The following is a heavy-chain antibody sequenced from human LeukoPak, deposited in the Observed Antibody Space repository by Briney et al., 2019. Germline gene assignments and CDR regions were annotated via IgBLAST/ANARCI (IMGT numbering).Heavy chain of an antibody. J-gene: IGHJ4*02. CDR1: GFTCSSFE. CDR3: AKTGYSSGWYRIWDY. D-gene: IGHD6-19*01. V-gene: IGHV3-23*01. CDR2: ISGSGGSA. Sequence: PGGSLRLSCAASGFTCSSFEMSWVRQAPGKGLEWVSAISGSGGSAYYADSVKGRFTISRDNSRNSLSLQMNSLRAEDTALYYCAKTGYSSGWYRIWDYWGQGTLVTVSS.